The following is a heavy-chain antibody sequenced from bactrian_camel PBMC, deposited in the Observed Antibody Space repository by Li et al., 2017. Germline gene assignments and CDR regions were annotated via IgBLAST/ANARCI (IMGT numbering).Heavy chain of an antibody. CDR3: AAGEGRSYCSGPFTYHDFGR. V-gene: IGHV3S1*01. D-gene: IGHD2*01. CDR2: INGGGGSP. Sequence: QVQLVESGGGSVEAGGSLTLSCAASGYTVADNCWAWVRQAPGKGLEWVSGINGGGGSPYYADSVKGRFSISKDNAKNTLYLQMNSVKPEDSGMYYCAAGEGRSYCSGPFTYHDFGRWGQGTQVTVS. J-gene: IGHJ6*01. CDR1: GYTVADNC.